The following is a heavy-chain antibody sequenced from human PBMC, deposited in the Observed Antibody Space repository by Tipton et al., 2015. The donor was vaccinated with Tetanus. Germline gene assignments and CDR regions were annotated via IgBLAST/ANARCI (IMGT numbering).Heavy chain of an antibody. Sequence: TLSLTCAVYGGSFSGYYWSWIRQPPGKGLEWIGEINHSGSTNYNPSLNSRLTMSVDTSKNQFSLKLSSVTAADTAVYYCATRIWFGELLLVSGPFDPWGQGTLVTVSS. CDR3: ATRIWFGELLLVSGPFDP. CDR1: GGSFSGYY. D-gene: IGHD3-10*01. CDR2: INHSGST. V-gene: IGHV4-34*01. J-gene: IGHJ5*02.